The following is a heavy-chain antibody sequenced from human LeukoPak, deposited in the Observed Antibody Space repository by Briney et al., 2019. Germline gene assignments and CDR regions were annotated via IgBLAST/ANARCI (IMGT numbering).Heavy chain of an antibody. Sequence: SETLSLTCTVSGGSISSSSYYCGWIRQPPGKGQEWIGSIYHSGSTYYNPSLKSRVTLSVETSKNQFSLKLSSVTAADTAVYYCAGSTYDNWFDPWGQGTLVTVSS. V-gene: IGHV4-39*01. CDR2: IYHSGST. J-gene: IGHJ5*02. CDR1: GGSISSSSYY. D-gene: IGHD2-8*01. CDR3: AGSTYDNWFDP.